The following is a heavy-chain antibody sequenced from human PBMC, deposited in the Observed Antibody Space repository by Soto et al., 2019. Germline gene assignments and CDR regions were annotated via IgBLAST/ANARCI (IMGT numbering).Heavy chain of an antibody. Sequence: SETLSLTCTVSGGSISSYYWGWIRQPPGKGLEWIGYIYYSGSTNYNPSLKSRITISVDTSKNQFSLKLSSVTAADTAVYYCARHPQIRGYYYYYYMDVWGKGTTVTVSS. V-gene: IGHV4-59*08. CDR3: ARHPQIRGYYYYYYMDV. CDR2: IYYSGST. J-gene: IGHJ6*03. CDR1: GGSISSYY.